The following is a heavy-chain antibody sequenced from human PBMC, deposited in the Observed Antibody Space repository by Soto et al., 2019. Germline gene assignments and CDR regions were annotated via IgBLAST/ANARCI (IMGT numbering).Heavy chain of an antibody. D-gene: IGHD2-8*02. Sequence: SETLSLTCAVYGGSFSGYYWTWIRQPPGTGLEWIGEINHSGSTNYNPSLRSRVTISVDTSKNQFSLKLTSVTAADTAVYYCARDKITGLFDYWGQGTLVTVSS. J-gene: IGHJ4*02. CDR1: GGSFSGYY. CDR3: ARDKITGLFDY. V-gene: IGHV4-34*01. CDR2: INHSGST.